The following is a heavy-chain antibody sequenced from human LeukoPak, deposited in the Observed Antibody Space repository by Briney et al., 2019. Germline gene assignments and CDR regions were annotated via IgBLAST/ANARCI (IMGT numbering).Heavy chain of an antibody. V-gene: IGHV4-39*02. D-gene: IGHD3-3*01. J-gene: IGHJ4*02. CDR1: GGSISGSSYY. Sequence: SETLSLTCTVSGGSISGSSYYWGWIRQPPGKGLEWIGSIYYSGSTYYNPSLKSRVTISVDTSKNQFSLRLSSVTAADTAVYYCARETGVVDYWGQGTLVTVSS. CDR2: IYYSGST. CDR3: ARETGVVDY.